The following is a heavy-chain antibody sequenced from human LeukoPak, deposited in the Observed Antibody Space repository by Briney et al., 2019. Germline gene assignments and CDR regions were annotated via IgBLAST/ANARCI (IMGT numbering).Heavy chain of an antibody. Sequence: PGGSLRLSCAASGFTFSNYAMNWVRQAPGKGLEWVSGISGSGGSTYYADSVKGRFTISRDNSKKTLYLQMNSLRAEDTAVYYCARGEYGSGSYHIDYWGQGTLVTVSS. CDR3: ARGEYGSGSYHIDY. CDR1: GFTFSNYA. J-gene: IGHJ4*02. CDR2: ISGSGGST. V-gene: IGHV3-23*01. D-gene: IGHD3-10*01.